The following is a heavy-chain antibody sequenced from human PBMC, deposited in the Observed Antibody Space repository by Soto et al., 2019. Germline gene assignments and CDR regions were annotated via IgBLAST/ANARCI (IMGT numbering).Heavy chain of an antibody. D-gene: IGHD2-15*01. CDR3: ALGFCGSRCYYLQY. CDR2: ISPRDSIT. Sequence: QVQLVQSGGEVKKPGASVRVSCKASGYSFTSYSIHWVRQAPGQGLEWMGLISPRDSITNYEQRFQGRVTLTMETSTSTVFMDLGSLRSDDTAVYYCALGFCGSRCYYLQYWGQGTLVSVSS. V-gene: IGHV1-46*01. CDR1: GYSFTSYS. J-gene: IGHJ4*02.